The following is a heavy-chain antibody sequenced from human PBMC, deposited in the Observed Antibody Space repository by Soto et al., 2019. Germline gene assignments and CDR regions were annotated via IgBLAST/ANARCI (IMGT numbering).Heavy chain of an antibody. D-gene: IGHD6-19*01. CDR1: GDSISSSSYY. V-gene: IGHV4-39*01. J-gene: IGHJ4*02. CDR2: IYYSGST. CDR3: GSVAVAGTIDY. Sequence: QLQLQESGPGLLKPSETLSLTCTVSGDSISSSSYYWGWIRQPPGKGLEWIGSIYYSGSTYYNPSLKSRVTFSVDTSKNQFSLKLSSVTAADTAVYYCGSVAVAGTIDYWGQGTLVTVSS.